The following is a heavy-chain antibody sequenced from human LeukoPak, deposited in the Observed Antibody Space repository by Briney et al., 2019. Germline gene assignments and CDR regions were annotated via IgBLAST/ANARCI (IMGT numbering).Heavy chain of an antibody. V-gene: IGHV4-39*01. CDR1: GGSISSSSYY. CDR3: ARHYDFLV. D-gene: IGHD3-3*01. Sequence: PSETLSLTCTVSGGSISSSSYYWGWIRQPPGKGLEWIGSIYYSGSTYYNPSLKSRVTISVDTSKNQFSLKLSSVTAADTAVYYCARHYDFLVWGQGTMVTVSS. J-gene: IGHJ6*02. CDR2: IYYSGST.